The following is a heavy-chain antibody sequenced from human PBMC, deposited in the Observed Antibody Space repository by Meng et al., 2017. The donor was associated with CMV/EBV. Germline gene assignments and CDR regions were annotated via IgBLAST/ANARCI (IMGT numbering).Heavy chain of an antibody. V-gene: IGHV3-30*04. CDR1: GFTFSSYA. CDR3: AIDRVTAAAGVGWFDP. J-gene: IGHJ5*02. CDR2: ISYDGSNK. D-gene: IGHD6-13*01. Sequence: LSLTCAASGFTFSSYAMHWVRQAPGKGLEWVAVISYDGSNKYYADSVKGRFTISRDNSKNTLYLQMNSLRAEDTAVYYCAIDRVTAAAGVGWFDPWGQGTLVTVSS.